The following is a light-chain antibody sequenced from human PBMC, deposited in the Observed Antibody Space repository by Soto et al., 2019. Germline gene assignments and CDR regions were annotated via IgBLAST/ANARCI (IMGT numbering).Light chain of an antibody. CDR3: QQYNNMPPLT. CDR2: GAS. Sequence: EIVMTQPPATLSVSPGERATLSCRASQSVSSNLAWYQQKPGQAPRLLIYGASTRATGIPARFSGSGSGTEFTLTISSLQSEDFAVYYCQQYNNMPPLTFGGGTKVVIK. V-gene: IGKV3-15*01. CDR1: QSVSSN. J-gene: IGKJ4*01.